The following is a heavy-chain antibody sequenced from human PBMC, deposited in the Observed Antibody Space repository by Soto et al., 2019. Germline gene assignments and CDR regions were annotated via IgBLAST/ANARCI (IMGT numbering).Heavy chain of an antibody. CDR3: ARGRKLPSKPTPDYYYYGMDV. CDR2: MSPDSGTA. D-gene: IGHD2-15*01. CDR1: GYTFTDYD. Sequence: ASVKVSCKTSGYTFTDYDINWVRQATGQGLEWMGWMSPDSGTANYAQKFQGRVTITADESTSTAYMELSSLRSEDTAVYYCARGRKLPSKPTPDYYYYGMDVWGQGTTVTAP. V-gene: IGHV1-69*13. J-gene: IGHJ6*02.